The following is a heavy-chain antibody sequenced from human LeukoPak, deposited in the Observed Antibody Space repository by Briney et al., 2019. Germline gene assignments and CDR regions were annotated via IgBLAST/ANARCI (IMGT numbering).Heavy chain of an antibody. J-gene: IGHJ4*02. CDR3: ARSLSYFDLWSGYDPPYYFDY. CDR1: GFSLSTSGMR. V-gene: IGHV2-70*04. Sequence: SGPTLVNPTQTLTLTCTFSGFSLSTSGMRVSWIRQPPGKALEWLARIDWDDDKFYSTSLKTRLTISKDTSKDQVVLTMTNMDPVDTATYYCARSLSYFDLWSGYDPPYYFDYWGQGTLVTVSS. CDR2: IDWDDDK. D-gene: IGHD3-3*01.